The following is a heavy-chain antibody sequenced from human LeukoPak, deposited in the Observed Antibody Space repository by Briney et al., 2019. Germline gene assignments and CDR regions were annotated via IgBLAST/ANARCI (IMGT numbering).Heavy chain of an antibody. V-gene: IGHV3-23*01. J-gene: IGHJ4*02. CDR2: ISGSGGST. D-gene: IGHD6-13*01. CDR1: GFTFSSYA. Sequence: GGSLRLSCAASGFTFSSYAMSWVRQAPGKGLEWVSAISGSGGSTYYADSVKGRFTISRDNSKNTLYLQMNSLGAEDTAVYYCAKPRYRVAAAGTDYWGQGTLVTVSS. CDR3: AKPRYRVAAAGTDY.